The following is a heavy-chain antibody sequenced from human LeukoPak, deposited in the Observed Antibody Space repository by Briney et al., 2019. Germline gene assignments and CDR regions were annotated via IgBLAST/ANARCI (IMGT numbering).Heavy chain of an antibody. Sequence: GGSLRLSCAASGFTFSRYYMTWVRQAPGKGLEWVANIKQDGSEKDYVDSVKGRFTISRDNAKNSLDLQLNSLRVEDTAVYYCTKAAYYDSSGHLDYWGQGTLVTVSS. CDR1: GFTFSRYY. V-gene: IGHV3-7*01. D-gene: IGHD3-22*01. CDR2: IKQDGSEK. CDR3: TKAAYYDSSGHLDY. J-gene: IGHJ4*02.